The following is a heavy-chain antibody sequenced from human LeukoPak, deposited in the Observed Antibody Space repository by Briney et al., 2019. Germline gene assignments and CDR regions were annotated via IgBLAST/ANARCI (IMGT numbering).Heavy chain of an antibody. Sequence: GGSLRLSCAASGFTFSSYSMNWVRQAPGKGREWVSYISSSSSTIYYADSVKGRFTISRDNAKNSLYLQMNSLRAEDTAVYYCARGGNPVARTYYYYGMDVWGQGTTVTVSS. D-gene: IGHD4-23*01. J-gene: IGHJ6*02. V-gene: IGHV3-48*04. CDR3: ARGGNPVARTYYYYGMDV. CDR2: ISSSSSTI. CDR1: GFTFSSYS.